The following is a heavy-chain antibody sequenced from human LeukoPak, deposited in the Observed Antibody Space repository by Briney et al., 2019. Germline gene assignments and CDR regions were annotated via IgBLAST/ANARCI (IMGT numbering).Heavy chain of an antibody. CDR2: IYTSGST. CDR1: GGSISSYY. CDR3: ARSGEQWLPISTYGMDV. V-gene: IGHV4-4*07. Sequence: SETLSLTCTVSGGSISSYYWSWIRQPAGKGLEWIGRIYTSGSTNYNPSLKSRVTMSVDTSKNQFSLKLSSVTAADTAVYYCARSGEQWLPISTYGMDVWGQGTTVTVSS. J-gene: IGHJ6*02. D-gene: IGHD6-19*01.